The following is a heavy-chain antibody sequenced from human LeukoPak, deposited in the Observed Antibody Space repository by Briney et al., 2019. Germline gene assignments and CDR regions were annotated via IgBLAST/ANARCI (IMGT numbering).Heavy chain of an antibody. CDR3: ARDGRVTGDYYGMDV. D-gene: IGHD4-23*01. V-gene: IGHV1-69*04. CDR1: GGTFSSYA. Sequence: ASVKGSCRASGGTFSSYAISWVRQAPGQGLEWMGRIIPIFGIANYAQKFQGRVTITADKSTSTAYMELSSLRSEDTAVYYCARDGRVTGDYYGMDVWGQGTTVTVSS. CDR2: IIPIFGIA. J-gene: IGHJ6*02.